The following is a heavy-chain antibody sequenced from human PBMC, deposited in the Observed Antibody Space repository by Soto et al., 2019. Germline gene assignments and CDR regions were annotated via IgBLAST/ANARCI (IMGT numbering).Heavy chain of an antibody. D-gene: IGHD3-16*01. V-gene: IGHV1-2*04. J-gene: IGHJ5*02. CDR1: GYTFTGYY. CDR2: INPNSGGT. CDR3: PTGGRSWPNWLDT. Sequence: ASVKVSCKASGYTFTGYYMHWVRQAPGQGLEWMGWINPNSGGTNYAQKFQGWVTMTRDTSISTAYMELSRLRSDDTAVYYSPTGGRSWPNWLDTWGQGTLVTVSS.